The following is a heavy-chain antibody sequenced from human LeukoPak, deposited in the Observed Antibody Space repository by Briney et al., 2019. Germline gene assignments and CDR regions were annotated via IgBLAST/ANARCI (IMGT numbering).Heavy chain of an antibody. V-gene: IGHV1-2*04. CDR1: GYTFTGYY. CDR3: AREYRCSGGSCPESYDAFDI. J-gene: IGHJ3*02. D-gene: IGHD2-15*01. CDR2: INPNSGGT. Sequence: ASVKVSCKASGYTFTGYYMHWVQQAPGQGLEWMGWINPNSGGTNYAQKFQGWVTMTRDTSISTAYMELSRLRSDDTAVYYCAREYRCSGGSCPESYDAFDIWGQGTMVTVSS.